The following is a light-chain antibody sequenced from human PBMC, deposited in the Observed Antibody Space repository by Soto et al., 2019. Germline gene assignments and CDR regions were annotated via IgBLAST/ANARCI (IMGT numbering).Light chain of an antibody. CDR2: ASF. V-gene: IGKV1-39*01. CDR1: QSISTY. Sequence: DIQMTQSPSSLSASVGDRVSITCRASQSISTYLHWYRQKPGKAPKLLIYASFNLQSGVPSRVSGSGSGTEFTLTISSLQPDDFATYYCQQYNTFWTFGPGTKVDIK. J-gene: IGKJ1*01. CDR3: QQYNTFWT.